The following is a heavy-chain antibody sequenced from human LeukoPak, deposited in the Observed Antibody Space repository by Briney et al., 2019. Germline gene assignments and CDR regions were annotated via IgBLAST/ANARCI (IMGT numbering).Heavy chain of an antibody. D-gene: IGHD4-23*01. V-gene: IGHV4-30-2*01. CDR2: IYHSGST. Sequence: PSQTLSLTCTVSGDSISSGGYYWSWSRQPPGEGLEWIGYIYHSGSTYYNPSLKSRVTISVDRSKNQFSLKLSSVTAADTAVYYCASFLGGNSASWYFDLWGRGTLVTVSS. CDR1: GDSISSGGYY. J-gene: IGHJ2*01. CDR3: ASFLGGNSASWYFDL.